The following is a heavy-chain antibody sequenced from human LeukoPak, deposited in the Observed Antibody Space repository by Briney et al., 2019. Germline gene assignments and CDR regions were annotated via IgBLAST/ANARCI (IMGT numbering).Heavy chain of an antibody. V-gene: IGHV4-59*01. CDR1: TASIRAYY. J-gene: IGHJ4*02. CDR2: IYDSGST. Sequence: SETLSLTCTLSTASIRAYYWSWFRQPPGRGLEWIGYIYDSGSTNYNPSPKSRVSISSDMSKNQYSLKVSSVTAADTAISYCAREYGLGGYYFDSWGQGTLVTVSS. CDR3: AREYGLGGYYFDS. D-gene: IGHD3-22*01.